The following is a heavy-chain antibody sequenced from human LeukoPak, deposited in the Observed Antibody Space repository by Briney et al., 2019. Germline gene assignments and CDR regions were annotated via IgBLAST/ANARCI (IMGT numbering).Heavy chain of an antibody. J-gene: IGHJ1*01. CDR3: ARGGATRLHFQN. Sequence: SETLSLTCTVSGGSISTYYWNWIRQPPGKGLEWIGYIYHSGSTNYNPSLQSRVTISVDTSKNQFSLNLNSVTAADTAVYYCARGGATRLHFQNWGQGTLVTVSS. CDR2: IYHSGST. V-gene: IGHV4-59*01. D-gene: IGHD6-6*01. CDR1: GGSISTYY.